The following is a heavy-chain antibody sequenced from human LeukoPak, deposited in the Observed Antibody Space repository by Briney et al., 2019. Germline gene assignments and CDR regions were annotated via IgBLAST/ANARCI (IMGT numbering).Heavy chain of an antibody. CDR2: ISGSGGST. Sequence: GGSLRLSCAASGFTFSSYAVSWVRQAPGKGRERVSAISGSGGSTYYADSVKGRFTISRDNSKNTLYLQMNSLRAEDTAVYYCAKSLIYCSSTSCYAVDYWGQGTLVTVSS. D-gene: IGHD2-2*01. CDR1: GFTFSSYA. CDR3: AKSLIYCSSTSCYAVDY. J-gene: IGHJ4*02. V-gene: IGHV3-23*01.